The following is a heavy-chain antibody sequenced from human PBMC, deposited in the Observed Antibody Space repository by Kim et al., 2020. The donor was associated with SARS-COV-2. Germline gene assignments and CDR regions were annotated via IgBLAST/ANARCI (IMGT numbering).Heavy chain of an antibody. CDR2: ISYDGSNK. CDR1: GFTFSSYG. CDR3: ARDPKSVRGVIITPYFDY. Sequence: GGSLRLSCAASGFTFSSYGMHWVRQAPDKGLEWVAVISYDGSNKYYADSVKGRFTISRDNSKNTLYLQMNSLRAEDTAVYYCARDPKSVRGVIITPYFDYWGQGTLVTVSS. V-gene: IGHV3-33*05. D-gene: IGHD3-10*01. J-gene: IGHJ4*02.